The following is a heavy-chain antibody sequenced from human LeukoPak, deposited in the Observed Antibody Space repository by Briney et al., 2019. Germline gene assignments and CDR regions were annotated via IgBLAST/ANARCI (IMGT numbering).Heavy chain of an antibody. CDR3: ARDTEMLYYDANGYHA. CDR2: IKQDGSEQ. J-gene: IGHJ3*01. D-gene: IGHD3-22*01. V-gene: IGHV3-7*01. Sequence: GGSLRLSCGASGFTFSSYWMSWVRQAPGKGLEWVANIKQDGSEQYYVDSVKGRFTISRDNAKNSLYLQMNSLRAEDTAVYYCARDTEMLYYDANGYHAWGQGTMVTVSS. CDR1: GFTFSSYW.